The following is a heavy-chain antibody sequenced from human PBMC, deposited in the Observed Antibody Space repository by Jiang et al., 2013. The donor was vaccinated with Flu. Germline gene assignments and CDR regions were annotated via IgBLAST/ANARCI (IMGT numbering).Heavy chain of an antibody. CDR1: GFTFSSYG. J-gene: IGHJ4*02. CDR2: IWYDGSNK. CDR3: ARDSRQSFDY. Sequence: ASGFTFSSYGMHWVRQAPGKGLEWVAVIWYDGSNKYYADSVKGRFTISRDNSKNTLYLQMNSLRAEDTAVYYCARDSRQSFDYWGQGTLVTVSS. V-gene: IGHV3-33*01. D-gene: IGHD6-19*01.